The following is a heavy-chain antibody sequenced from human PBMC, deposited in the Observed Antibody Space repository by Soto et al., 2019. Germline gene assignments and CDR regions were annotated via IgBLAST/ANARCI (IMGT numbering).Heavy chain of an antibody. CDR1: GGSISSSNW. CDR2: IYHSGST. CDR3: ARDVAAAAVYYYYYGMDV. D-gene: IGHD6-13*01. J-gene: IGHJ6*02. V-gene: IGHV4-4*02. Sequence: SETLSLTCAVSGGSISSSNWWSWVRQPPGKGLEWIGEIYHSGSTNYNPSLKSRVTISVDKSKNQFSLKLSSVTAADTAVYYCARDVAAAAVYYYYYGMDVWGQGTTVT.